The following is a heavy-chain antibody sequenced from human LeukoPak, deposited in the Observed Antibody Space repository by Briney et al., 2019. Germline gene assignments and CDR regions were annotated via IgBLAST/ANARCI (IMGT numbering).Heavy chain of an antibody. D-gene: IGHD3-22*01. CDR2: IYSGGST. CDR1: GFTFSSNY. V-gene: IGHV3-53*01. Sequence: GGSLRLSCAASGFTFSSNYMSWVRQAPGKGLEWVSVIYSGGSTYYADSVKGRFTISRDNSKNTLYLQMNSLRAEDTAVYYCARVDYYDSSGYYYGMDVWGQGTTVTVSS. J-gene: IGHJ6*02. CDR3: ARVDYYDSSGYYYGMDV.